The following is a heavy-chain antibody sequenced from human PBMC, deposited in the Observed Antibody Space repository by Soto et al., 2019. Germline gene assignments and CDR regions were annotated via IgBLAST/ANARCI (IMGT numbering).Heavy chain of an antibody. D-gene: IGHD6-19*01. CDR2: IYPGDSDT. V-gene: IGHV5-51*01. J-gene: IGHJ6*02. CDR1: GYSFTSYW. Sequence: PGESLKISCKGSGYSFTSYWIGWVRQMPGKGLGWMGIIYPGDSDTRYSPAFQGQVTISADKSISTAYLQWSSLKASDTAMYYCARRGSIAVAGTGWNYYYYYGMDVWGQGTTVTVSS. CDR3: ARRGSIAVAGTGWNYYYYYGMDV.